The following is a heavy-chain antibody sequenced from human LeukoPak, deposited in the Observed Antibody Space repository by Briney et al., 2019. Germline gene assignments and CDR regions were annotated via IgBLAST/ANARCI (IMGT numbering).Heavy chain of an antibody. CDR3: TRLLDAGLDY. V-gene: IGHV3-73*01. J-gene: IGHJ4*02. D-gene: IGHD1-1*01. CDR2: IRSKSNTYAT. Sequence: GGSLKLSCAASGFTFSGSAIHWVRQASGKGLEGVGRIRSKSNTYATAYATSVKGRFTVSRDDSKNTAYLQMNSLKTEDTAVYYCTRLLDAGLDYWGQGTLVIVSS. CDR1: GFTFSGSA.